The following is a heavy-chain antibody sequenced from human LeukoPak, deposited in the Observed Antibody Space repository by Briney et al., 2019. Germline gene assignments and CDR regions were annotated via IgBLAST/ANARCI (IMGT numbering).Heavy chain of an antibody. J-gene: IGHJ4*02. Sequence: SSETLSLTCAVYGGSFSSYYWSWIRQPPGKGLEWIGYIYYSGSTNYNPSLKSRVTISVDTSKNQFSLKLSSVTAADTAVYYCARDLGYCSSTSCRDYWGQGTLVTVSS. D-gene: IGHD2-2*01. CDR1: GGSFSSYY. V-gene: IGHV4-59*01. CDR2: IYYSGST. CDR3: ARDLGYCSSTSCRDY.